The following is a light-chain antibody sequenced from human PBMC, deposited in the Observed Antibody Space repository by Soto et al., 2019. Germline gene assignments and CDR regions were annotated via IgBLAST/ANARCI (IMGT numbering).Light chain of an antibody. J-gene: IGKJ2*01. CDR1: QGISSY. CDR2: AAS. Sequence: DIQLTQSPSFLSASVGDRVTITCRASQGISSYLAWYQQKPGKAPKLLIYAASTLQSGVPSRFSGSGSGTEFTLTSSSLQPEDFATYFCQQLNSYPFGYTFGQGTKLEIK. V-gene: IGKV1-9*01. CDR3: QQLNSYPFGYT.